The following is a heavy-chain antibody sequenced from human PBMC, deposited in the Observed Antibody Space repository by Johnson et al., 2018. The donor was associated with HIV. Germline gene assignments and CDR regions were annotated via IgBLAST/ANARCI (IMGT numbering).Heavy chain of an antibody. CDR2: IYSGGST. J-gene: IGHJ3*02. CDR1: GFTFSSYA. Sequence: VQLVESGGGLVQPGGSLRLSCAASGFTFSSYAMSWVRQAPGKGLEWVSVIYSGGSTYYADSVKGRFTISSDNSKNTLYLQMNRLRTEDTAVYYCARDSLETSDGAFDIWGQGTMVTVSS. V-gene: IGHV3-66*01. CDR3: ARDSLETSDGAFDI. D-gene: IGHD1-1*01.